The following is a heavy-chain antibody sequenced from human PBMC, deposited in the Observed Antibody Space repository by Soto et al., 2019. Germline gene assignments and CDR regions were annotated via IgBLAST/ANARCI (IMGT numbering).Heavy chain of an antibody. V-gene: IGHV1-18*01. CDR2: ISAYNGNT. J-gene: IGHJ5*02. D-gene: IGHD2-21*01. CDR3: ARESPDKAWHPRNWFDP. CDR1: GYTFTSYG. Sequence: ASLKVSCKASGYTFTSYGISWVRQVPGQGLEWMGWISAYNGNTNYAQKLQGRVTMTTDTSTSTAYMELRSLRSDDTAVYYCARESPDKAWHPRNWFDPWGQGTLVTVSS.